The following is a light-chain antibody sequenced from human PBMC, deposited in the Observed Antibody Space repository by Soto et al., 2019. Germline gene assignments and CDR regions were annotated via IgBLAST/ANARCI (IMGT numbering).Light chain of an antibody. CDR2: KAS. CDR3: QQYNSYSPAWT. J-gene: IGKJ1*01. CDR1: QSISSW. V-gene: IGKV1-5*03. Sequence: DIQMTQSPSTLSASVGDRVTITCRASQSISSWLAWYQQKPGKAPKLLIYKASSLESGVPSRFSDSGSGTELTLTLSTLQHDDFATYYCQQYNSYSPAWTFGQGTKVEIK.